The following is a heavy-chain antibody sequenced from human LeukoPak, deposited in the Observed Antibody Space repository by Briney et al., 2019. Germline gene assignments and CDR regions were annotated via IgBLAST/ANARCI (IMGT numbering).Heavy chain of an antibody. CDR1: GYTFTGYY. V-gene: IGHV1-2*02. CDR3: ARGLGYCSGGSCYFYWFDP. CDR2: INPNSGGT. J-gene: IGHJ5*02. Sequence: ASVKVSRKASGYTFTGYYMHWVRQAPGQGLEWMGWINPNSGGTNYAQKFQGRVTMTRDTSISTAYMELSRLRSDDTAVYYCARGLGYCSGGSCYFYWFDPWGQGTLVTVSS. D-gene: IGHD2-15*01.